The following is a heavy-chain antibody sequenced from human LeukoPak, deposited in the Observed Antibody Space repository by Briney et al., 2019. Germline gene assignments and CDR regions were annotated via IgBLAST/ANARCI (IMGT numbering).Heavy chain of an antibody. CDR2: INPNSGGT. Sequence: ASVKVSCKASGYTFTGYYMHWVRQAPGQGLEWMGWINPNSGGTNYAQKFQGRVTMTRDTSISTAYMKLSRLRSDDTAVYYCAREGTYGGNVKWFDPWGQGTLVTVSS. V-gene: IGHV1-2*02. CDR1: GYTFTGYY. D-gene: IGHD4-23*01. J-gene: IGHJ5*02. CDR3: AREGTYGGNVKWFDP.